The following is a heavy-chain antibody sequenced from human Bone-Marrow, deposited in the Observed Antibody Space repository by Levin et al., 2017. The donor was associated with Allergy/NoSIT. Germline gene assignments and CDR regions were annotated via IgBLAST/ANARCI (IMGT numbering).Heavy chain of an antibody. CDR3: AKVGEVGAYYFDY. V-gene: IGHV3-23*01. Sequence: GESLKISCAASGFTFSSYAMSWVRQAPGKGLEWVSAISGSGGSTYYADSVKGRFTISRDNSKNTLYLQMNSLRAEDTAVYYCAKVGEVGAYYFDYWGQGTLVTVSS. CDR2: ISGSGGST. CDR1: GFTFSSYA. J-gene: IGHJ4*02. D-gene: IGHD1-26*01.